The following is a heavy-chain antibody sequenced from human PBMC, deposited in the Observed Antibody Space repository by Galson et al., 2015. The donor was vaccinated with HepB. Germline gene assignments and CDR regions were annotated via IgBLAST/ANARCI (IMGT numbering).Heavy chain of an antibody. CDR1: GGTFSTST. V-gene: IGHV1-69*13. CDR2: ITPIIGTA. Sequence: SVKVSCKASGGTFSTSTISWVRQDPGQGLEWMGGITPIIGTANYAQKFQGRVTITADESTSTAYMELNSLRSEDTAVYYCVRGYDSANYYYLYWGQGTLVTVSS. CDR3: VRGYDSANYYYLY. D-gene: IGHD3-10*01. J-gene: IGHJ4*02.